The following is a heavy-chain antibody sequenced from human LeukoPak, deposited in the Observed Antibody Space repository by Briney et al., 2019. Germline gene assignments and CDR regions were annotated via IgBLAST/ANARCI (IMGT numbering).Heavy chain of an antibody. D-gene: IGHD3-22*01. CDR3: ARGTPTATSKATDYYDSSGHPSDY. V-gene: IGHV1-18*01. CDR2: ISAYNGNT. Sequence: GASVKVSCKASGYTFTSYGISWVRQAPGQGLEWMGWISAYNGNTNYAQKLQGRVTMTTDTSTSTAYMELRSLRSDDTAVYYCARGTPTATSKATDYYDSSGHPSDYWGQGTLVTVSS. J-gene: IGHJ4*02. CDR1: GYTFTSYG.